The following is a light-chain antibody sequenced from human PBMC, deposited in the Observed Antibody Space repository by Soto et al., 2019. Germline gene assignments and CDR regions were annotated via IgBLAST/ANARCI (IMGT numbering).Light chain of an antibody. CDR2: AAS. V-gene: IGKV1-39*01. CDR3: QQSYSTPT. J-gene: IGKJ2*01. Sequence: DIQMTQSPSSLSASVGDRVTITCRASQSISNYLNWYQQKPGKAPKLLIYAASSLQSGVPSRFSGSGSGTDFTLTISSLQPEDVATYYCQQSYSTPTFGQETKLAIK. CDR1: QSISNY.